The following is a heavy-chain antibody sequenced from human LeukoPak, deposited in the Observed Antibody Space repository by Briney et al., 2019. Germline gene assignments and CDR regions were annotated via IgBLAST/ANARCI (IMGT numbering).Heavy chain of an antibody. J-gene: IGHJ4*02. CDR3: ARHDGRGGATMGALDY. V-gene: IGHV4-39*01. Sequence: SETLSLTCTVSGGSISSSCYFWGRIRQPPGTGLEWIGSIYYGGTTYYNPSLKRRVTISVDTSKNQFSLNLSSVTATDTAVYYCARHDGRGGATMGALDYWGRGTLVTVSS. D-gene: IGHD4/OR15-4a*01. CDR2: IYYGGTT. CDR1: GGSISSSCYF.